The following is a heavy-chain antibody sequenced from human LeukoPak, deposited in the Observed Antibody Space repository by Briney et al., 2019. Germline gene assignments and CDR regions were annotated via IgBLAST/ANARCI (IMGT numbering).Heavy chain of an antibody. D-gene: IGHD2-15*01. V-gene: IGHV4-39*01. CDR1: GASIRSPSDY. J-gene: IGHJ5*01. CDR2: TDYSGRA. Sequence: SETLSLTCTVSGASIRSPSDYWGWIRQPPGKRLEWIGATDYSGRAYYTPSLVSRFTISVDTSKHQVSLKLNSVTATDTAIYYFVIHKQHCEGGSCFPPNSGGQGTLVTVSS. CDR3: VIHKQHCEGGSCFPPNS.